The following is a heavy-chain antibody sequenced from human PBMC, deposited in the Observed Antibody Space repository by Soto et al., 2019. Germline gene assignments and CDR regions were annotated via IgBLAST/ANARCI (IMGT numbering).Heavy chain of an antibody. Sequence: ASVKVSCKASGYTFTSYGISWVRQAPGQGLEWMGWISAYNGNTNYAQKLQGRVTMTTDTSASTAYMELRSLRSEDTAVYYCARNLGYSSSWAFDYWGQGTLVTVSS. CDR3: ARNLGYSSSWAFDY. D-gene: IGHD6-13*01. J-gene: IGHJ4*02. CDR1: GYTFTSYG. V-gene: IGHV1-18*01. CDR2: ISAYNGNT.